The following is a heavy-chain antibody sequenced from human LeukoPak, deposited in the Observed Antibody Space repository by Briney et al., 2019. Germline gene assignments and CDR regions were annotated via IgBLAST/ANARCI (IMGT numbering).Heavy chain of an antibody. J-gene: IGHJ4*02. CDR2: FDPEDDRG. Sequence: ASVKVSCKVSGYRLTELYIYWVRQAPGEGPEWMGGFDPEDDRGIYAQKFQGRVTITADESTSTAYMELSSLRSEDTAVYYCARGTDSDYWGQGTLVTVSS. V-gene: IGHV1-24*01. CDR3: ARGTDSDY. CDR1: GYRLTELY. D-gene: IGHD2-21*01.